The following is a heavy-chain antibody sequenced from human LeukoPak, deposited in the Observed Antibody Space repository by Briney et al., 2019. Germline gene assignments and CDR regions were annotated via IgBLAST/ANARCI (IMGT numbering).Heavy chain of an antibody. CDR3: ARIGISARGTHSHH. CDR1: GYSFIDYY. J-gene: IGHJ1*01. CDR2: INSNSADT. Sequence: ASVKVSCKTSGYSFIDYYIHWVRQAPGRGLEWMGWINSNSADTHYAQNFQGRVTMTRDTSISTAYMELRRLRSDDAALCYCARIGISARGTHSHHWGQGTMVTVSS. V-gene: IGHV1-2*02. D-gene: IGHD6-13*01.